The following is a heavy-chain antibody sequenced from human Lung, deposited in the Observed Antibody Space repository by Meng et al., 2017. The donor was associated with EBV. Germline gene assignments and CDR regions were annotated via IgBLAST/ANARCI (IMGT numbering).Heavy chain of an antibody. Sequence: QVQLVESGGGVVKAGTSLRLFCAASGFSFRSYAMLWVRQAPGKGLDWVAIISFDGSSKSYAESVRGRFTISRDNSRNTVYLQMNSLKREDTALYYCARVEGPYSSGWSQDWGQGTLVTVSS. J-gene: IGHJ4*02. CDR3: ARVEGPYSSGWSQD. V-gene: IGHV3-30*04. CDR1: GFSFRSYA. D-gene: IGHD6-19*01. CDR2: ISFDGSSK.